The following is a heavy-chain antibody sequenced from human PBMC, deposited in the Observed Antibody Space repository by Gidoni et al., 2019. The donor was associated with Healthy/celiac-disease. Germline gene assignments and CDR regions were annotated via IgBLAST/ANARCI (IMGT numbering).Heavy chain of an antibody. CDR2: INPSGGST. CDR1: GYTFTSYY. Sequence: QVQLVQSGAEVKKPGASVKVSCKASGYTFTSYYMHWVRQAPGQGLEWRGIINPSGGSTSYAQKFQGRVTMTRDTSTSTVYMELSSLKSEDTAVYYCAGQGLYCSSTSCSAWYYYYYGMDVWGQGTTVTVSS. V-gene: IGHV1-46*01. CDR3: AGQGLYCSSTSCSAWYYYYYGMDV. J-gene: IGHJ6*02. D-gene: IGHD2-2*01.